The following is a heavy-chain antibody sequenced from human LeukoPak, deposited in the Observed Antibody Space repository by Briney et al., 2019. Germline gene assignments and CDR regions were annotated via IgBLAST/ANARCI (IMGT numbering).Heavy chain of an antibody. CDR1: GYTFTGYY. V-gene: IGHV1-2*06. Sequence: ASVKVSCKASGYTFTGYYMRWVRQAPGQGLEWMGRINPNSGGTNYAQKFQGRVTMTRDTSISTAYMDLSRLRSDDTAVYYCARVSGRGNWFDPWGQGTLVTVSS. CDR2: INPNSGGT. D-gene: IGHD2/OR15-2a*01. J-gene: IGHJ5*02. CDR3: ARVSGRGNWFDP.